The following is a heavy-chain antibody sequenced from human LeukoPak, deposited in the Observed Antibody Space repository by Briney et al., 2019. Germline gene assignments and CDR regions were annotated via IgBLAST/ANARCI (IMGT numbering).Heavy chain of an antibody. CDR3: TRGASTFDY. V-gene: IGHV6-1*01. D-gene: IGHD2-2*01. J-gene: IGHJ4*02. CDR1: GDSVSSHSAD. CDR2: IYFRSKGDN. Sequence: WQTLSHTCVISGDSVSSHSADWNWIRQSPSRGLKGLGRIYFRSKGDNDYAVSVKSRIIFIPNTTNNQSSLHLNSVTPEDTAVYYCTRGASTFDYWGQGTLVTVSS.